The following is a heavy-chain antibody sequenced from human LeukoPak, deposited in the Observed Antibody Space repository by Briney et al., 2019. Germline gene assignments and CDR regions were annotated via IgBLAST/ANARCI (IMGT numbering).Heavy chain of an antibody. CDR1: GGSISSYC. Sequence: SETLSLTCTVSGGSISSYCWSWIRQPPGKGLEWIGYIYYSGSTNYNPSLKSRVTISVDTSKNQFSLKLSSVTAAGTAVYYCARAASGYTFTNAFDIWGQGTMVTVSS. D-gene: IGHD3-22*01. J-gene: IGHJ3*02. CDR2: IYYSGST. V-gene: IGHV4-59*01. CDR3: ARAASGYTFTNAFDI.